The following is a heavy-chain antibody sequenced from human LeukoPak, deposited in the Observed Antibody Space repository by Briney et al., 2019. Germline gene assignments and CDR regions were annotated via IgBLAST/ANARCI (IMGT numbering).Heavy chain of an antibody. D-gene: IGHD2-2*01. Sequence: GGSLRLSCTASGFTFGDYAMSWFRQAPGKGLEWVGFIRSKAYGGTTEYAASVKGRFTISRDDSKNTAYLQMNSLKTEDTAVYYCTTSRSGSPFDPWGQGTLVTVSS. J-gene: IGHJ5*02. V-gene: IGHV3-49*03. CDR1: GFTFGDYA. CDR3: TTSRSGSPFDP. CDR2: IRSKAYGGTT.